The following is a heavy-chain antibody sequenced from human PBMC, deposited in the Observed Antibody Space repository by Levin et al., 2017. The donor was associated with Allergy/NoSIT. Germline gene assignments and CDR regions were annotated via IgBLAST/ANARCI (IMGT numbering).Heavy chain of an antibody. J-gene: IGHJ6*02. CDR1: GFTFSSYA. V-gene: IGHV3-30*04. CDR3: ARESHSSSWYPYNYYYAMDV. CDR2: VSYDGTNK. Sequence: GGSLRLSCAASGFTFSSYAMHWVRQAPGKGLEWVAVVSYDGTNKYYADSVKGRFTISRDSSKNTLYLQMNRLRGEDTAVYYCARESHSSSWYPYNYYYAMDVWGQGTTVTVSS. D-gene: IGHD6-13*01.